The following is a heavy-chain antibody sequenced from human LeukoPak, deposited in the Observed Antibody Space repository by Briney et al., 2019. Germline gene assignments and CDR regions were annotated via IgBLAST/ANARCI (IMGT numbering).Heavy chain of an antibody. J-gene: IGHJ4*02. V-gene: IGHV1-18*01. Sequence: ASVKVSCKASGYTFTNHTMNWVRQAPGQGLEWMGWINAYNGNTNYAQKLQGRVTMTTDTSTSTAYMELRSLRSDDTAVYYCARDREAYTAMVTGGGYWGQGTLVTVSS. D-gene: IGHD5-18*01. CDR2: INAYNGNT. CDR1: GYTFTNHT. CDR3: ARDREAYTAMVTGGGY.